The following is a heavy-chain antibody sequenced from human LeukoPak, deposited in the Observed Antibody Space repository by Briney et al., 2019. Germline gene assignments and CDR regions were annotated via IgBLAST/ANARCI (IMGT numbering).Heavy chain of an antibody. CDR3: AKLYDSSGYPFDY. CDR1: GFTFSDYY. J-gene: IGHJ4*02. D-gene: IGHD3-22*01. V-gene: IGHV3-11*01. CDR2: ISSSGSTI. Sequence: GGTLRLSCAASGFTFSDYYMSWIRQAPGKGLEWVSYISSSGSTIYYADSVKGRFTISRDNAKNSLSLQMNSLRAEDTAVYYCAKLYDSSGYPFDYWGQGTLVTVSS.